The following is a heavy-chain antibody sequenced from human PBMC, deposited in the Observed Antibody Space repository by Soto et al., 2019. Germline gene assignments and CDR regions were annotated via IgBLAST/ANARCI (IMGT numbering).Heavy chain of an antibody. Sequence: PGWSLRLSCTASGFTFGDYAMSLVRQAPGKGLEWISFIRNKAYRGTTKYAASVRGRFTISRDDSKSIAYLQMNSLKTEDTAVYYCTRGDMALNEYWGEGTLVTVSS. CDR2: IRNKAYRGTT. D-gene: IGHD2-15*01. CDR1: GFTFGDYA. J-gene: IGHJ4*02. V-gene: IGHV3-49*04. CDR3: TRGDMALNEY.